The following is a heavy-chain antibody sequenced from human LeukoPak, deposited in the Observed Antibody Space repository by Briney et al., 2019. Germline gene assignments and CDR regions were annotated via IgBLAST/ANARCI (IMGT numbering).Heavy chain of an antibody. Sequence: SETLSLTCAVYGGSFSGYYWSWIRQPPGKGLEWIGEINHSGSTNYNPSLKSRVTISVDTSKNQFSLKLSSVTAADTAVYYCARRGRKAFDIWGQGTMVTVSS. J-gene: IGHJ3*02. CDR2: INHSGST. CDR1: GGSFSGYY. D-gene: IGHD3-16*01. V-gene: IGHV4-34*01. CDR3: ARRGRKAFDI.